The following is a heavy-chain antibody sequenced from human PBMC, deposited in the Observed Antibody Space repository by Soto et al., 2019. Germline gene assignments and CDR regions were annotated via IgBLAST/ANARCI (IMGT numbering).Heavy chain of an antibody. CDR1: GYGFTSYW. J-gene: IGHJ4*02. CDR3: ARQAYGDSSGY. CDR2: IYPRDSDT. D-gene: IGHD4-17*01. Sequence: PGESLKISCEASGYGFTSYWIGWVRQMPGKGLEWMGLIYPRDSDTRYSPSFQGQVTISADKSIGTAYLRWSSLKASDTATYYCARQAYGDSSGYWGQGTPVTVSS. V-gene: IGHV5-51*01.